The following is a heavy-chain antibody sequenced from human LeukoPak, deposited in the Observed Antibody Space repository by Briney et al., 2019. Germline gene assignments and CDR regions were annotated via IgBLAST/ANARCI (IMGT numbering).Heavy chain of an antibody. CDR3: AREDEYTSGWTSFDY. CDR1: GFTFSTYE. CDR2: ISSDGVST. V-gene: IGHV3-64*01. D-gene: IGHD6-19*01. Sequence: PGGSLRLSCAASGFTFSTYEMYWVRQAPGKGLEYVSVISSDGVSTYYANSVKGRFTISRDNSKNTLYLQMGSLRPDDMAVYYCAREDEYTSGWTSFDYWGQGTLVTVSS. J-gene: IGHJ4*02.